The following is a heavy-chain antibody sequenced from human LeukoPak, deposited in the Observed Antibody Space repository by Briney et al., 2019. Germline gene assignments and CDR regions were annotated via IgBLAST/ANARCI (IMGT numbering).Heavy chain of an antibody. D-gene: IGHD3-22*01. V-gene: IGHV5-51*01. CDR3: AKRWADSSGSQHYFDY. CDR1: GYSFSTYW. Sequence: GESLKISCKASGYSFSTYWIGWVRQMPGKGLGGMGIIFPGDYDTSNHPSSQRHVTMSADKSISTAYLQWSGLKASDHAIYYCAKRWADSSGSQHYFDYWGQGTLVTVSS. CDR2: IFPGDYDT. J-gene: IGHJ4*02.